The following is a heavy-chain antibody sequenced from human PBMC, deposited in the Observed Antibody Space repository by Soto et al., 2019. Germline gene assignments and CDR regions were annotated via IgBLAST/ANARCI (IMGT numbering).Heavy chain of an antibody. J-gene: IGHJ4*02. CDR2: ISSSSSTI. Sequence: GGSLRLSCAASGFTFSSYSMNWVRQAPGKGLEWVSYISSSSSTIYYADSVKGRFTISRDNAKNSLYLQMNSLRDEDTAVYYCASSMRTYYYDSSGYYPYWGQGTLGTVSS. V-gene: IGHV3-48*02. CDR1: GFTFSSYS. CDR3: ASSMRTYYYDSSGYYPY. D-gene: IGHD3-22*01.